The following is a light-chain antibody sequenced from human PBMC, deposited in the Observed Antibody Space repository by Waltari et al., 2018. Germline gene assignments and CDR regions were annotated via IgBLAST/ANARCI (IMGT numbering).Light chain of an antibody. V-gene: IGKV3-20*01. J-gene: IGKJ2*01. Sequence: VLTQSPDTLSLSPGERATLSCRASHTIRHINLAWYQQKPGQPPRPLIYEVSGRATGIPDRFSASGSGTDFTLTISRLEPEDFAVYYCQHYDNSPRMYTFGQGTKLEIK. CDR3: QHYDNSPRMYT. CDR1: HTIRHIN. CDR2: EVS.